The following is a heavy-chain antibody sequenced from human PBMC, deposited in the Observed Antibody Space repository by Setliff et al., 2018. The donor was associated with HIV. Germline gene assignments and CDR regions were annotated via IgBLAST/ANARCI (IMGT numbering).Heavy chain of an antibody. CDR3: ATGDLEMATDY. CDR1: GVSINRTDHY. V-gene: IGHV4-38-2*02. CDR2: VSQSGST. J-gene: IGHJ4*02. Sequence: ETLSLTCSVSGVSINRTDHYWGWIRQSPGKRLEWIGSVSQSGSTYYNPSLKSRVTISVDTSKNQFSLKLNSVTAADTAVYYCATGDLEMATDYWGQGTLVTVSS. D-gene: IGHD5-12*01.